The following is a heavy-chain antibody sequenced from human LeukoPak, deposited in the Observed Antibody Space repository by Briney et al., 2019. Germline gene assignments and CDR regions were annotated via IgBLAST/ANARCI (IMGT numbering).Heavy chain of an antibody. D-gene: IGHD2-2*01. CDR3: ARSQVVPAALHFDY. J-gene: IGHJ4*02. V-gene: IGHV1-69*04. Sequence: SVKVSCKASGGTFSSYAISWVRQAPGQGLEWMGRIIPILGIANYAQKFQGRVTITADKSTSTAYMELSSLRSEDTAVYYCARSQVVPAALHFDYWGQGTLVTVSS. CDR2: IIPILGIA. CDR1: GGTFSSYA.